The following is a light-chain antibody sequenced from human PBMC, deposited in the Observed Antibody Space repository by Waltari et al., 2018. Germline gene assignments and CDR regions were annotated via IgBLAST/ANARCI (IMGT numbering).Light chain of an antibody. Sequence: EIVMTQSPATLSVSPGERATISFRASQSVSSNFAWYQQKPGQAPRLLIYDASTRATGIPARFSGRGSGTESTLTISSLQSEDFAVYYCQHYDNWPVTFGQGTRLEIK. CDR3: QHYDNWPVT. J-gene: IGKJ5*01. CDR1: QSVSSN. CDR2: DAS. V-gene: IGKV3-15*01.